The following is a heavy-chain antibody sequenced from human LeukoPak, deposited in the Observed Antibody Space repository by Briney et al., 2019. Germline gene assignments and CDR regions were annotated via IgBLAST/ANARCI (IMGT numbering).Heavy chain of an antibody. D-gene: IGHD6-13*01. V-gene: IGHV3-11*01. J-gene: IGHJ3*02. CDR3: ARDVTAAGIGFDI. CDR1: GFTFSDYY. CDR2: ISSSGSTI. Sequence: GGSLRLSCAASGFTFSDYYMSWIRQAPGKGLEGVSYISSSGSTIYYADSVKGRFTISRDNAKNSLYLKMNSLTAEDTDVYYCARDVTAAGIGFDIWGQGTMVTVSS.